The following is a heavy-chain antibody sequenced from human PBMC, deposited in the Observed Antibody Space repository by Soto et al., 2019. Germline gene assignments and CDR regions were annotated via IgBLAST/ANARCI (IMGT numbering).Heavy chain of an antibody. V-gene: IGHV3-53*01. CDR2: IYSGGST. J-gene: IGHJ3*02. CDR3: AREGSGWYEGAFDI. CDR1: GLTCSSYW. Sequence: GGSLRLSCAASGLTCSSYWMHWVRQATGKGLEWVSVIYSGGSTYYADSVKGRFTISRDNSKNTLYLQMNSLRAEDTAVYYCAREGSGWYEGAFDIWGQGTMVTVSS. D-gene: IGHD6-19*01.